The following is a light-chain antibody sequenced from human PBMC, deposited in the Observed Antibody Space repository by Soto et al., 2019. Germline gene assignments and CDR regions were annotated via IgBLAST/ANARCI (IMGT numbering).Light chain of an antibody. CDR2: GAC. CDR3: QQCDDWPRT. Sequence: EIVMTQSPATLSVYPGERATLSCRASQSVGNNLAWYQQKPGQAPRLLIHGACIRATGVPARFSGSGSGTEFTLTISSLQSEDFAVYYCQQCDDWPRTVGQGTKVEIK. J-gene: IGKJ1*01. V-gene: IGKV3-15*01. CDR1: QSVGNN.